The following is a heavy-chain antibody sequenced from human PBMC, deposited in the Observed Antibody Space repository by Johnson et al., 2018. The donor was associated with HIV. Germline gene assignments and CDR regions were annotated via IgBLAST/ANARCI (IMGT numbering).Heavy chain of an antibody. CDR3: ARAQLLADDAFNN. J-gene: IGHJ3*02. Sequence: MMLVESGGGLVQPGGSLSLSCGASGFSVSNTYMNWVRQAPGKGLEWVSVIYSGGSTYYADSVRGRFTISRDDSKNTLYLQLNSLRVEDTAIYYCARAQLLADDAFNNWGQGTMVTVSS. CDR1: GFSVSNTY. D-gene: IGHD6-6*01. V-gene: IGHV3-66*01. CDR2: IYSGGST.